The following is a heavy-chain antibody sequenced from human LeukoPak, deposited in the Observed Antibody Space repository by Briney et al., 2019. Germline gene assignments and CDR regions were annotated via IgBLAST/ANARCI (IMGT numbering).Heavy chain of an antibody. Sequence: GGSLRLSCAASGFTFSRYWMHWVRQAPGKGLMWVSRISTDGSTTLYADSVKGRFTISRDNAKNSLYLQMNSLRAEDTAVYYCARRSPNYYFDYWGQGTPVTVSS. CDR3: ARRSPNYYFDY. J-gene: IGHJ4*02. CDR1: GFTFSRYW. V-gene: IGHV3-74*03. CDR2: ISTDGSTT.